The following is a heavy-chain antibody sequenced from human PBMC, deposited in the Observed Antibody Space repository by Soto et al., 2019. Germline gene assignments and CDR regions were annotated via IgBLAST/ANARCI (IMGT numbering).Heavy chain of an antibody. CDR3: ARDDYYYYYGMDV. Sequence: QAQLVESGGGVVQPGRSLRVSCAASGFTLTNYGIHWVRQAPGKGLEWVAIIWYDGSNKYYADSVKGRFTISRDNSKNTVYLQMNSLRAEDTAVYHCARDDYYYYYGMDVWGQGTTVTVSS. V-gene: IGHV3-33*01. CDR1: GFTLTNYG. CDR2: IWYDGSNK. J-gene: IGHJ6*02.